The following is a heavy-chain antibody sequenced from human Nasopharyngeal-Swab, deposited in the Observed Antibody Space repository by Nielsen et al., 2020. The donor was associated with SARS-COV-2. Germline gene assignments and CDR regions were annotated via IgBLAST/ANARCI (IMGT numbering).Heavy chain of an antibody. D-gene: IGHD6-13*01. CDR2: IWYDGSNK. J-gene: IGHJ4*02. Sequence: GESLKISCAASGFTFSSYGMHWVRQAPGKGLEWVAVIWYDGSNKYYADSVKGRFTISRDNSKNTLYLQMNSLGAEDTAVYYCARDLGGAAAGTDYWGQGTLVTVSS. CDR3: ARDLGGAAAGTDY. V-gene: IGHV3-33*01. CDR1: GFTFSSYG.